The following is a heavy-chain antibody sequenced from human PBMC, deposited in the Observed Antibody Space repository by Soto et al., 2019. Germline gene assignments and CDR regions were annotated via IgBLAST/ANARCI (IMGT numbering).Heavy chain of an antibody. D-gene: IGHD3-3*01. CDR2: ISGSGGST. J-gene: IGHJ4*02. V-gene: IGHV3-23*01. CDR1: GFTFSSYA. CDR3: AKVRAIFGVVIGEFDY. Sequence: GGSLRLSCAASGFTFSSYAMSWVRQAPGKGLEWVSAISGSGGSTYYADSVKGRFTISRDNSKNTLYLQMNSLRAEDTAVYYCAKVRAIFGVVIGEFDYWGQGTLVTVSS.